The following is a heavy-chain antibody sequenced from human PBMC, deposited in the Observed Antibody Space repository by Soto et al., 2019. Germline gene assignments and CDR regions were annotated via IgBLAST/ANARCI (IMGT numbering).Heavy chain of an antibody. CDR2: ISYDESKK. V-gene: IGHV3-30*18. CDR1: GFIFSSYG. CDR3: AKPSYISGWQITETPFDY. D-gene: IGHD6-19*01. Sequence: SLRLSCATSGFIFSSYGMHWVRQAPGKGLEWVAFISYDESKKYYSDSVKGRFTISRDISKNTLYLQMNSLRAEDTAVYYCAKPSYISGWQITETPFDYWGQGTLVTVSS. J-gene: IGHJ4*02.